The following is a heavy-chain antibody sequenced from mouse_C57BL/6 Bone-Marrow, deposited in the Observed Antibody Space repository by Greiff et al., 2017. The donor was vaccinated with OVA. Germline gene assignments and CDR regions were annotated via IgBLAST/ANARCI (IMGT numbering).Heavy chain of an antibody. V-gene: IGHV5-16*01. J-gene: IGHJ4*01. CDR3: ARKIYYDYDEGWAMDY. CDR1: GFTFSDYY. CDR2: INYDGSST. Sequence: DVKLVESEGGLVQPGSSMKLSCTASGFTFSDYYMAWVRQVPEKGLEWVANINYDGSSTYYLDSLKSRFIISRDNAKNILYLQMSSLKSEDTATYYCARKIYYDYDEGWAMDYWGQGTSVTVSS. D-gene: IGHD2-4*01.